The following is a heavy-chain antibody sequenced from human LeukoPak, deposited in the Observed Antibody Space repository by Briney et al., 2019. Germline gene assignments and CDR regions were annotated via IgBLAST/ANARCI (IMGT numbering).Heavy chain of an antibody. CDR1: GFSFRRYG. CDR3: AKDATVTDWYFDL. Sequence: GGSLRLSYAASGFSFRRYGMHWVRQAPGTGLEGAAVISYDGSNKYYAVSVKGRFTISRDNSKNTLYLQRNSLRGEVTAVYYCAKDATVTDWYFDLWGRGTLVTVSS. J-gene: IGHJ2*01. CDR2: ISYDGSNK. V-gene: IGHV3-30*18. D-gene: IGHD4-17*01.